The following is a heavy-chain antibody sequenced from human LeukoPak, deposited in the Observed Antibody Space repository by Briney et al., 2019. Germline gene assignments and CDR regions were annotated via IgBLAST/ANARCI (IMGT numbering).Heavy chain of an antibody. D-gene: IGHD1-26*01. V-gene: IGHV3-30*18. Sequence: GRSLRLSCAASGFTFSDYGVHWVRQAPGKGLEWVAVISYNGNDKYYGDSVKGRLTISRDNSKNTMYLQMNSLRVEDTAVYYCAKDSGGGNYIAEKDYWGQGTLVTVSS. J-gene: IGHJ4*02. CDR3: AKDSGGGNYIAEKDY. CDR1: GFTFSDYG. CDR2: ISYNGNDK.